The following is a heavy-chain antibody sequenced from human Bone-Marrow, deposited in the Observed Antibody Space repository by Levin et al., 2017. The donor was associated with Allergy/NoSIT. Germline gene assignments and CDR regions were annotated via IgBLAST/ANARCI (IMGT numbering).Heavy chain of an antibody. J-gene: IGHJ5*02. Sequence: GESLKISCAASGFTVGNNYVSWVRQAPGKGLEWVSVIYSHGGTSYTDSARGRFTISRDSSKNTLFLQMNSLRADDTAVYYCATRASIGAWGQGTLVTVSS. CDR3: ATRASIGA. CDR2: IYSHGGT. V-gene: IGHV3-66*01. D-gene: IGHD2-15*01. CDR1: GFTVGNNY.